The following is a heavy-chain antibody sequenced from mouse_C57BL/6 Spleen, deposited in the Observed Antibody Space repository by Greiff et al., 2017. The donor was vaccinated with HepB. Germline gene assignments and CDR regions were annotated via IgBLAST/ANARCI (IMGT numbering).Heavy chain of an antibody. CDR1: GYAFTNYL. D-gene: IGHD2-5*01. V-gene: IGHV1-54*01. CDR2: INPGSGGT. CDR3: ARRDSNFYYAMDY. J-gene: IGHJ4*01. Sequence: VQLVESGAELVRPGTSVKVSCKASGYAFTNYLIEWVKQRPGQGLEWIGVINPGSGGTNYNEKFKGKATLTADKSSSTAYMQLSSLTSEDSAVYFCARRDSNFYYAMDYWGQGTSVTVSS.